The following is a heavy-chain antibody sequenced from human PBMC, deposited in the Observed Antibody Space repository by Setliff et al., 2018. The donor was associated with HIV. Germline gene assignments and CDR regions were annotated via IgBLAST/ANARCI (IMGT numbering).Heavy chain of an antibody. V-gene: IGHV5-51*01. CDR1: GYSFTSYW. D-gene: IGHD2-15*01. CDR2: IYPGDSDT. Sequence: PGESLKISCKGSGYSFTSYWIGWVRQMPGKGLEWMGIIYPGDSDTRYSPSFQGQVTISADKSISTAYLQWSSLKASDTAMYYCARHLRGGYCSGCSCFNDAFDIWGQGTMVTVSS. J-gene: IGHJ3*02. CDR3: ARHLRGGYCSGCSCFNDAFDI.